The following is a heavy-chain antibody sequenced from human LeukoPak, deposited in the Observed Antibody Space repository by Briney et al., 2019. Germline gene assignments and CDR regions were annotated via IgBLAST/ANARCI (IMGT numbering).Heavy chain of an antibody. V-gene: IGHV1-18*01. CDR3: ARSEYDFWSGSYFDY. D-gene: IGHD3-3*01. Sequence: GASVKVSCKASGYTFTSYGISWVRQAPGQGLEWMGWISAYNGNTNYAQKLQGRVTMTTDTSTSTAHMELRSLRSDDTAVYYCARSEYDFWSGSYFDYWGQGTLVTVSS. J-gene: IGHJ4*02. CDR2: ISAYNGNT. CDR1: GYTFTSYG.